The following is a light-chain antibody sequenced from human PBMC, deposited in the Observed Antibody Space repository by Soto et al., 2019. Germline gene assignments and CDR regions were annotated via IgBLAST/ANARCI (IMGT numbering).Light chain of an antibody. V-gene: IGKV1-39*01. Sequence: QVTQSPSSLSASVGDRVTITCRASQSIDTSLNWYQQKPGKAPRLLIYAASSLQSGVPSRVSGSGSGTEFTLTITNLQPEDFATYYCQQSYSTPPEFGGGTKVEIK. CDR3: QQSYSTPPE. CDR1: QSIDTS. CDR2: AAS. J-gene: IGKJ4*02.